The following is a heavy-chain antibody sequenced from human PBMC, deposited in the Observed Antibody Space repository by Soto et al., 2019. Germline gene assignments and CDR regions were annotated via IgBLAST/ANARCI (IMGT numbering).Heavy chain of an antibody. D-gene: IGHD4-17*01. V-gene: IGHV4-4*02. CDR2: IIRSGTT. CDR3: ASGGDYTWHS. Sequence: QVQLQESGPGLVKPSGTLSLTCAVSGGSVSGDSWWSWVRQPPGKGLEWIGEIIRSGTTNYNPSLKSRITVSIDKPKNQFSLKLTSVTAADTAVYYCASGGDYTWHSWGQGTLVTVSS. CDR1: GGSVSGDSW. J-gene: IGHJ4*02.